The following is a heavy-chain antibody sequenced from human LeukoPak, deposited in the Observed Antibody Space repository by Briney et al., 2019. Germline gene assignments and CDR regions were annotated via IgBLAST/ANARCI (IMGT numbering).Heavy chain of an antibody. Sequence: PGGSLRLSCAASGFTFSTYWMHWVRQAPRKGLVWVSRINSDGISTNYADSVKGRFTISRDNAKNTLYLQMNTLRAEDTAVYYCARGAIAVAGPRRAFDIWGQGTMVTVSS. V-gene: IGHV3-74*01. J-gene: IGHJ3*02. D-gene: IGHD6-19*01. CDR2: INSDGIST. CDR3: ARGAIAVAGPRRAFDI. CDR1: GFTFSTYW.